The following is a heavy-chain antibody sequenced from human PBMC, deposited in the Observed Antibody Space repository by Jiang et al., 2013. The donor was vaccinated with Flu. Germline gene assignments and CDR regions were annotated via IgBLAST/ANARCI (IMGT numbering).Heavy chain of an antibody. Sequence: YGMHWVRQAPGKGLEWVAVISYDGSNKYYADSVKGRFTISRDNSKNTLYLQMNSLRAEDTAVYYCAKDGEGATNYYYYYMDVWGKGTTVTVSS. CDR2: ISYDGSNK. J-gene: IGHJ6*03. CDR1: YG. V-gene: IGHV3-30*18. D-gene: IGHD1-26*01. CDR3: AKDGEGATNYYYYYMDV.